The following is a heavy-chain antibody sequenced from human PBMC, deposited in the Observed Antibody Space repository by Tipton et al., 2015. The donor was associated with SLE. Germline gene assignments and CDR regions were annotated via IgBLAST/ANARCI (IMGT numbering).Heavy chain of an antibody. CDR3: ARFIYYQLLSWFDP. V-gene: IGHV4-39*01. CDR1: GGSISSSSYY. Sequence: TLSLTCTVSGGSISSSSYYWGWIRQPPGKGLEWIGSIYYSGSTYYNPSLKSRVTISVDTSKNQFSLKLSSVTAADTAVYYCARFIYYQLLSWFDPWGQGTLVTVSS. D-gene: IGHD2-2*01. CDR2: IYYSGST. J-gene: IGHJ5*02.